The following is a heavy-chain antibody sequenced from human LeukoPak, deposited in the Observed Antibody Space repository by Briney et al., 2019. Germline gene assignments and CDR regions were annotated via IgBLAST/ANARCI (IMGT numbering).Heavy chain of an antibody. J-gene: IGHJ4*02. Sequence: GGSLRLSCAASGFTFSSYVMHWVRQAPGKGLEWVALISYDGSNEYYADSVKGRFTFSRDNAMNSLFLQMNSLRAEDTAVYYCARDVHGGAFDYWGQGTLVTVSS. V-gene: IGHV3-30-3*01. D-gene: IGHD4-23*01. CDR2: ISYDGSNE. CDR1: GFTFSSYV. CDR3: ARDVHGGAFDY.